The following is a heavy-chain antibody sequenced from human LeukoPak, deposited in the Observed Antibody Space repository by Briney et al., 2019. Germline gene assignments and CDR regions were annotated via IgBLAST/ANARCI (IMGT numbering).Heavy chain of an antibody. CDR2: INGDESNT. D-gene: IGHD3-10*01. CDR1: GFTFSSYW. J-gene: IGHJ4*02. V-gene: IGHV3-74*01. Sequence: GGSLRLSCAASGFTFSSYWMHWVRQAPGKGLVWVSLINGDESNTNYADSVKGRFTISRDNAKNTLHLQMNRLRAEDTAVYYCARGARGSGTASDSWGQGTLVTVSS. CDR3: ARGARGSGTASDS.